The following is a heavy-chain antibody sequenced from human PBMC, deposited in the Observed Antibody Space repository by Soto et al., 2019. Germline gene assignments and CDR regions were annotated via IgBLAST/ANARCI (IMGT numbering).Heavy chain of an antibody. CDR1: GFTFSSYA. CDR3: ARDGQPVGNYYYYYGMDV. Sequence: QVQLVESGGGVVQPGRSLRLSCAASGFTFSSYAMHWVRQAPGKGLEWVAVITYDGSNKYYADSVKGRFTISRDNSKNTLYQQMNSLRAEDTAVYYCARDGQPVGNYYYYYGMDVWGQGTTVTVSS. D-gene: IGHD7-27*01. V-gene: IGHV3-30-3*01. CDR2: ITYDGSNK. J-gene: IGHJ6*02.